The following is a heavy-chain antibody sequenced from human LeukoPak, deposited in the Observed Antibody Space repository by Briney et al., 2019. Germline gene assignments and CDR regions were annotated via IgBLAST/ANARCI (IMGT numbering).Heavy chain of an antibody. CDR3: ARWFGESYIDY. V-gene: IGHV3-53*01. J-gene: IGHJ4*02. CDR1: GFTFSNAW. D-gene: IGHD3-10*01. Sequence: PGGSLRLSCAASGFTFSNAWMSWVRQAPGKGLEWVSVIYSGGSTYYADSVKGRFTISRDNSKNTLYLQMNSLRAEDTAVYYCARWFGESYIDYWGQGTLVTVSS. CDR2: IYSGGST.